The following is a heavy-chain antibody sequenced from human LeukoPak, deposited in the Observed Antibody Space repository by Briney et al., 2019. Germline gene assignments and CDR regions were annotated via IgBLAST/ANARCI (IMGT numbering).Heavy chain of an antibody. J-gene: IGHJ5*02. CDR3: ARGLGSPDIVVAWWFDP. CDR1: GGSISSGDYY. CDR2: IYYSGST. V-gene: IGHV4-30-4*01. Sequence: PSETLSPTCTVSGGSISSGDYYWSWIRQPPGKGLEWIGYIYYSGSTYYNPSLKSRVTISVDTSKNQFSLKLSSVTAADTAVYYCARGLGSPDIVVAWWFDPWGQGTLVTVSS. D-gene: IGHD2-15*01.